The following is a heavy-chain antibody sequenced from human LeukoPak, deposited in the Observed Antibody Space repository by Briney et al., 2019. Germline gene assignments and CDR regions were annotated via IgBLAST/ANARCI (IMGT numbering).Heavy chain of an antibody. J-gene: IGHJ1*01. V-gene: IGHV5-51*01. CDR1: GYTFTNYW. Sequence: GESLKISCKASGYTFTNYWIGWVRQMPGKGLEWMVIIYPGDSDTRYSPSFRGQVIISADKSIRTAYLQWTSLKASDTAMYYCARHTGEGSHFQHWGQGGLVTVSS. D-gene: IGHD3-16*01. CDR2: IYPGDSDT. CDR3: ARHTGEGSHFQH.